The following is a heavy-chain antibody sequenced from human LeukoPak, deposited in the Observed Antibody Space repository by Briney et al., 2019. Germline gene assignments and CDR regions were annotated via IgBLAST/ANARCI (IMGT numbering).Heavy chain of an antibody. Sequence: KFQGRVTMTRDTSTSTVYMELSSLRSEDTAVYYCARDGSIAAAGTAPDYWGQGTLVTVSS. D-gene: IGHD6-13*01. V-gene: IGHV1-46*01. CDR3: ARDGSIAAAGTAPDY. J-gene: IGHJ4*02.